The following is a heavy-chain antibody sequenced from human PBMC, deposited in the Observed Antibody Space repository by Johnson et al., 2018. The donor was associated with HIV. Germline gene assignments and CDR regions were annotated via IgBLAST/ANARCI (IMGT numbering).Heavy chain of an antibody. CDR1: GFTFHDSY. Sequence: QMLLVESAGGLVQPGGSLRLSCAASGFTFHDSYMSWIRQAPGQGLEWISYISGSGGTMYSPDSVKARFTLSRNNANNSLHLQMNNLRAEDTAVYFVATVWRNEGRHSFDTWGQGTVVTVSS. V-gene: IGHV3-11*04. J-gene: IGHJ3*02. D-gene: IGHD1-1*01. CDR2: ISGSGGTM. CDR3: ATVWRNEGRHSFDT.